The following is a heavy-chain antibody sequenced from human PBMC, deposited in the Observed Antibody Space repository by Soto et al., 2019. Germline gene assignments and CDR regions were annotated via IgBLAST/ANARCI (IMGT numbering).Heavy chain of an antibody. Sequence: QVQLVESGGGVVQPGRSLRLSCAASGFTFSSYAMHWVRQAPGKGLEWVAVISYDGSNKYYADSVKGRFTISRDNSKNTLYLQMNSLRAEDTAVYYCARDGGDVVLLWVGESPGGMDVWGQGTTVTVSS. J-gene: IGHJ6*02. CDR1: GFTFSSYA. CDR3: ARDGGDVVLLWVGESPGGMDV. CDR2: ISYDGSNK. D-gene: IGHD3-10*01. V-gene: IGHV3-30-3*01.